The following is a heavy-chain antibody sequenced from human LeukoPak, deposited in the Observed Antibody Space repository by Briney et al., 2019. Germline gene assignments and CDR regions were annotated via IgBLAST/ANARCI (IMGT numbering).Heavy chain of an antibody. V-gene: IGHV4-59*01. Sequence: PSETLSLTCTVSGGSISGYFWSWIRQSPGKGLEWVAWIHSSGNTQYNLSLKSRVTISVDMSKSQFSLKLRSVTAADTAVYFCARYYCESSCYHFDYWGLGTLVTVSS. CDR1: GGSISGYF. D-gene: IGHD2-2*01. J-gene: IGHJ4*02. CDR2: IHSSGNT. CDR3: ARYYCESSCYHFDY.